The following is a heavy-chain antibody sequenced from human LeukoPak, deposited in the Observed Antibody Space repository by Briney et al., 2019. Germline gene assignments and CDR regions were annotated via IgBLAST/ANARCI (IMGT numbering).Heavy chain of an antibody. CDR2: IRSRSIGGAI. J-gene: IGHJ6*03. CDR3: TRRRYISGYYYMDG. Sequence: HPGGSLRLSCSPSGFTFPDYALSWVRQAPGKGLEWLSFIRSRSIGGAIEYAASVKGTFTISRDDSKSFAYLQIDSLQSEGTAVYYCTRRRYISGYYYMDGWGKGTTVTVPS. CDR1: GFTFPDYA. D-gene: IGHD5-18*01. V-gene: IGHV3-49*04.